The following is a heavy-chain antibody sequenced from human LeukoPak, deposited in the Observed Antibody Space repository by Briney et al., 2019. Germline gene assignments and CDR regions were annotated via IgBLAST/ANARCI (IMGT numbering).Heavy chain of an antibody. CDR3: ARDLFYFDY. CDR1: GFTFDDYG. J-gene: IGHJ4*02. CDR2: ISSSSSYI. Sequence: GGSLRLSCAASGFTFDDYGMSWVRQAPGKGLEWVSSISSSSSYIYYADSVKGRFTISRDNAKNSLYLQMNSLRAEDTAVYYCARDLFYFDYWGQGTLVTVSS. V-gene: IGHV3-21*01.